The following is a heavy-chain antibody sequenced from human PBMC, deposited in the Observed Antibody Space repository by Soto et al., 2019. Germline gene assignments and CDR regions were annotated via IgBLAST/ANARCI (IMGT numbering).Heavy chain of an antibody. CDR1: GDSFNDYY. Sequence: QVQLVQSGAEVRKPGASVTVSCRSSGDSFNDYYIHWVRQAPGQGLEWMGWINPNSGVTKYAQKFQGWVSMTRDTSIRTVSMQLSRLRSDDTAVYYCARESGGATATLDYYYFYMDVWGTGTTVTVSS. D-gene: IGHD5-12*01. V-gene: IGHV1-2*04. CDR3: ARESGGATATLDYYYFYMDV. J-gene: IGHJ6*03. CDR2: INPNSGVT.